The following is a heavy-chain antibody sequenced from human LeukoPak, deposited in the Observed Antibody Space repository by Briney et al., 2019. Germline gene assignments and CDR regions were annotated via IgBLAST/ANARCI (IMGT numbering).Heavy chain of an antibody. J-gene: IGHJ3*01. CDR1: GYTFTGYY. V-gene: IGHV1-2*02. D-gene: IGHD7-27*01. Sequence: ASVTVSFKASGYTFTGYYMHWVRQAPGQGLEWMGWVNPNSGRTNYAQKFQGRITMTGDTSISTGYMELSSLRSDDTAVYYCARELGRNAFDVWGQGTMVTVSS. CDR3: ARELGRNAFDV. CDR2: VNPNSGRT.